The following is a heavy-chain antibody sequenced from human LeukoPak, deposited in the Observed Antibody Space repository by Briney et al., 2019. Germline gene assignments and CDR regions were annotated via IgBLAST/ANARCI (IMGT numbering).Heavy chain of an antibody. CDR3: ARGGIAVSGIDLEDY. Sequence: GSLRLSCAASGFTFSRCDMFWFRQAPGKGLEWVSTIGTGGDIYYSDSVKGRFTISRENAKNSLYLQMNSLSAGDTAVYFCARGGIAVSGIDLEDYWGQGTLVTVSS. V-gene: IGHV3-13*01. D-gene: IGHD6-19*01. CDR1: GFTFSRCD. CDR2: IGTGGDI. J-gene: IGHJ4*02.